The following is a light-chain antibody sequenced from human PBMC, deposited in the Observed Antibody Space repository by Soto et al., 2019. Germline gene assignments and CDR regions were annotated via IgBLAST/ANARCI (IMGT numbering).Light chain of an antibody. CDR1: QSVSSSY. CDR2: GAS. Sequence: IVLTHSPGTLSLSPGERATLSCRASQSVSSSYLAWYQQKPGQAPRLLIYGASSRATGIPDRFSGSGSGTDFTLTISRLEPEDFAVYYCQQYGSSWTFGQGTK. CDR3: QQYGSSWT. J-gene: IGKJ1*01. V-gene: IGKV3-20*01.